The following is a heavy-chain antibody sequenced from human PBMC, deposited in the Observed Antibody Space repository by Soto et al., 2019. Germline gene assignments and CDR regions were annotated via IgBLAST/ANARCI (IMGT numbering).Heavy chain of an antibody. D-gene: IGHD6-25*01. CDR3: GRARAAAAAAERY. CDR1: GYTFKNYY. CDR2: INPGDGTT. J-gene: IGHJ4*02. V-gene: IGHV1-46*02. Sequence: ASVKVSCKASGYTFKNYYMHWVRQAPGQGLEWMGVINPGDGTTDYVQKFQGRVTVTRDTSTSTVYMELRSLRSEDTAVYYCGRARAAAAAAERYWGQGTLVTVSS.